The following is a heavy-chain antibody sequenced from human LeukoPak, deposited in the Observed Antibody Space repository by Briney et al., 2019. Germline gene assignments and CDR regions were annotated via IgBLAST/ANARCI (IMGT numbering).Heavy chain of an antibody. CDR2: ISGSGDST. Sequence: GGSLRLSCAGSGFTSNIYAMSWVRQAPGKGLEWVSAISGSGDSTSYGDSVKGRFTISRDNSRNTLYLQMNSLRAEDTAVYYCAKLKLRSSSYFDYWGQGTLVTVSS. CDR3: AKLKLRSSSYFDY. J-gene: IGHJ4*02. D-gene: IGHD3-16*01. V-gene: IGHV3-23*01. CDR1: GFTSNIYA.